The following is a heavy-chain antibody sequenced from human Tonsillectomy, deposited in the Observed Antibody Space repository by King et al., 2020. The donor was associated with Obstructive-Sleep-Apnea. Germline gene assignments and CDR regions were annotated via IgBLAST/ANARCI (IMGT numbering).Heavy chain of an antibody. CDR2: IYYSGST. Sequence: QLQESGPGLVKSSQTLSLTCTFSGGSISSGGYYWSWIRHHPGKGLEWIGYIYYSGSTYYNPSLKSRVTISGDTSKNQFSLKLSSVTAADTAVYYCARDGDGSGGIGYWLDPWGQGTLVTVSS. CDR1: GGSISSGGYY. J-gene: IGHJ5*02. D-gene: IGHD3-10*01. CDR3: ARDGDGSGGIGYWLDP. V-gene: IGHV4-31*03.